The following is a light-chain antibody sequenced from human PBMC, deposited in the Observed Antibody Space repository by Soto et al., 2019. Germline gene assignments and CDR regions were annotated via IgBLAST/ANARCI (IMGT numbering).Light chain of an antibody. CDR2: DAS. V-gene: IGKV1-39*01. Sequence: DIQMTQSPSTLSASVGDSVTITCRASQSISNSLDWYQQKPGKPPKLLVYDASSLQSGVPSRFSGSGSGTDFTLTISSLQPEDFATYYCQQSYSTPFTFGHGTKVDIK. CDR3: QQSYSTPFT. CDR1: QSISNS. J-gene: IGKJ3*01.